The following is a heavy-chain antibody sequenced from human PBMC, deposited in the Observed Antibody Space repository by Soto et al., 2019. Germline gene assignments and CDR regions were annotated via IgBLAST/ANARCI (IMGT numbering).Heavy chain of an antibody. V-gene: IGHV3-21*06. J-gene: IGHJ4*02. Sequence: GGSLRLSCVGSGFTFSGYSMAWVRQAPGRGLEWVASISSRSTNIDYADSVKGRFTISRDNAKNLVSLQMSSLRGEDTALYYCAKFTEPGYSSIWYYFEYWGQGTPVTVS. D-gene: IGHD6-19*01. CDR2: ISSRSTNI. CDR1: GFTFSGYS. CDR3: AKFTEPGYSSIWYYFEY.